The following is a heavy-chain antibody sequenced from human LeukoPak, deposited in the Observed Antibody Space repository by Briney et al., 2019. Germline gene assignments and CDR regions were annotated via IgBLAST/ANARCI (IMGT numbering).Heavy chain of an antibody. V-gene: IGHV4-39*07. CDR3: AGEDYFDSSGYASWRFDI. J-gene: IGHJ3*02. CDR2: IYYSGST. D-gene: IGHD3-22*01. CDR1: GGSISSSSYY. Sequence: SETLSLTCTVSGGSISSSSYYWGWIRQPPGKGLEWIGSIYYSGSTYYNPSLKSRVTVSVDTSKNQFSLKLTSVTTADTAVYYCAGEDYFDSSGYASWRFDIWGQGTMVTVSS.